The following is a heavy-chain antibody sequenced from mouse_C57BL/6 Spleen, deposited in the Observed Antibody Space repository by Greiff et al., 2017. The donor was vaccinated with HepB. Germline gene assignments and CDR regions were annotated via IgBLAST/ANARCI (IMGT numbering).Heavy chain of an antibody. J-gene: IGHJ3*01. V-gene: IGHV6-3*01. Sequence: DVMLVESGGGLVQPGGSMKLSCVASGFTFSNYWMNWVRQSPEKGLEWVAQIRLKSDNYATHYAESVKGRFTISRDDSKSSVYLQMNNLRAEDTGIYYCTPYYYGSSSFAYWGQGTLVTVSA. CDR1: GFTFSNYW. D-gene: IGHD1-1*01. CDR2: IRLKSDNYAT. CDR3: TPYYYGSSSFAY.